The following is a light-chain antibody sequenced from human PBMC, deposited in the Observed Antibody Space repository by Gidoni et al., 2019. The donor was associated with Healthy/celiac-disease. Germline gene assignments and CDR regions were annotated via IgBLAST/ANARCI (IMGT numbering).Light chain of an antibody. CDR1: QSVSSSY. V-gene: IGKV3-20*01. CDR3: QQYGRSPYT. J-gene: IGKJ2*01. Sequence: EIVLTQSPGTLSLSPGERATLSCRASQSVSSSYLACYQQKPGQAPRLLIYGASSRATGIPDRFSGSGSGTYFPLTISRLEPEDFAVYYCQQYGRSPYTFGQGTKLEIK. CDR2: GAS.